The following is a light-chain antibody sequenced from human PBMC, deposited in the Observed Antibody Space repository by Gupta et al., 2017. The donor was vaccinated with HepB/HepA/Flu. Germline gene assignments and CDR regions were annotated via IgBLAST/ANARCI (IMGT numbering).Light chain of an antibody. J-gene: IGLJ3*02. Sequence: QSVLPQPPSVSAAPGQKVTISCSGSSSNIGNNYVSWYQHVPGPAPKLLIYENNKRPSGTPDRLPGSKSGTSATRDLTGLQTGDEADDDCGTWDGGRSAGVFGGGTKLTVL. V-gene: IGLV1-51*01. CDR2: ENN. CDR3: GTWDGGRSAGV. CDR1: SSNIGNNY.